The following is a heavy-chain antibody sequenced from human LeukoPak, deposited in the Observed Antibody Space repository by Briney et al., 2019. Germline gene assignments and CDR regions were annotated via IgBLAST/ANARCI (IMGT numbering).Heavy chain of an antibody. D-gene: IGHD3-3*01. CDR3: ARWRGRGWFGS. Sequence: SQTLSLTCAVSGGSFRGYFWSWIRQPPGKGLEWLGEINHGGGANYNPSVKSRVTMSLDTSENQFSLTLTSVTAADRAMYFCARWRGRGWFGSWGQGTLVTVSS. V-gene: IGHV4-34*01. J-gene: IGHJ5*01. CDR1: GGSFRGYF. CDR2: INHGGGA.